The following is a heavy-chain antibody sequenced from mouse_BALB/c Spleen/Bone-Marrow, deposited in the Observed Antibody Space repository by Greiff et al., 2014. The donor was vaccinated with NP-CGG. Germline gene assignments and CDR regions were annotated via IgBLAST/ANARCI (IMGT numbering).Heavy chain of an antibody. CDR1: GYAISSYW. V-gene: IGHV1-80*01. Sequence: QVQLKESGAELVRPGSSVKISCKASGYAISSYWMNWVKQRPGQGLEWIGQIYPGDGDTNYNGKFKGKATLTADKSSSTAYMQISSLTSEDSAVYFCARGRGWYLDYRGQGTTLPVSS. CDR2: IYPGDGDT. CDR3: ARGRGWYLDY. J-gene: IGHJ2*01. D-gene: IGHD2-3*01.